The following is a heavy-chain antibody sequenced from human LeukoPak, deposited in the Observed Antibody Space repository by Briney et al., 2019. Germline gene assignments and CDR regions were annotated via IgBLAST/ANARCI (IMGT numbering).Heavy chain of an antibody. CDR2: IWFDGRNK. J-gene: IGHJ4*02. V-gene: IGHV3-33*01. Sequence: GRSLRLSCAASGFIFSTYGMHWVRQAPGKGLEWVAIIWFDGRNKYYADSVKGRFTISRDTSKNTLYLQMSSLRAEDTAVYYCARASYYDSSVHYRSYYFDYWGQGTLVTVSS. D-gene: IGHD3-22*01. CDR1: GFIFSTYG. CDR3: ARASYYDSSVHYRSYYFDY.